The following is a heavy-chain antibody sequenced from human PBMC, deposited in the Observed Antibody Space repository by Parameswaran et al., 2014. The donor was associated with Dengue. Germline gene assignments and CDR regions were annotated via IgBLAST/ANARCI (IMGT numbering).Heavy chain of an antibody. CDR2: ISSSSSYI. J-gene: IGHJ6*02. Sequence: WIRQPPGKGLEWVSSISSSSSYIYYVDSVKGRFTFSRDNAKSSLYLQMNSLRAEDTAVYYCARDRYYGSGSSHRGMDVWGQGTTVTVSS. CDR3: ARDRYYGSGSSHRGMDV. D-gene: IGHD3-10*01. V-gene: IGHV3-21*01.